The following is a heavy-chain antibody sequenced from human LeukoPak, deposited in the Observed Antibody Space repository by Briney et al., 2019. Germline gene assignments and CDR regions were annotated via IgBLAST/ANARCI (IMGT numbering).Heavy chain of an antibody. J-gene: IGHJ4*02. CDR2: IYHSGSI. CDR3: TRGGAYKPFDY. V-gene: IGHV4-38-2*01. Sequence: SSETLSLTCAVSGYSISSGYYWGWIRQPPGKGLQWIGSIYHSGSIYYNPSLKSRVTISVDTSKNQLSLKLSSVTAADTAVYYCTRGGAYKPFDYWGQGTLVTVSS. CDR1: GYSISSGYY. D-gene: IGHD5-24*01.